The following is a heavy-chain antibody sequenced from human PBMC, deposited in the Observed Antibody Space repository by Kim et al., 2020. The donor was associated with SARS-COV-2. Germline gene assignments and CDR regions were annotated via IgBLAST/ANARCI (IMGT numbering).Heavy chain of an antibody. J-gene: IGHJ4*02. V-gene: IGHV3-30*18. CDR3: AKERYSGSYYYFDY. Sequence: GGSLRLSCAASGFTFSSYGMHWVRQAPGKGLEWVAVISYDGSNKYYADSVKGRFTISRDNSKNTLYLQMNSLRAEDTAVYYCAKERYSGSYYYFDYWGQGTLVTVSS. D-gene: IGHD1-26*01. CDR2: ISYDGSNK. CDR1: GFTFSSYG.